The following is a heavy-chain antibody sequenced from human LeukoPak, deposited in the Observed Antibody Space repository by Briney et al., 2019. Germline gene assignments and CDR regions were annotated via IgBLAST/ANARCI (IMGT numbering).Heavy chain of an antibody. D-gene: IGHD3-22*01. CDR2: INPNSGGT. Sequence: ASVKVSCKTSGYTFSDYYIHWVRQAPGQGLEWMGWINPNSGGTNYAQKFQGRVTMTRDTSISTAYMELSRLRSDDTAVYYCARDSSGLVDYWGQGTLVTVSS. J-gene: IGHJ4*02. V-gene: IGHV1-2*02. CDR1: GYTFSDYY. CDR3: ARDSSGLVDY.